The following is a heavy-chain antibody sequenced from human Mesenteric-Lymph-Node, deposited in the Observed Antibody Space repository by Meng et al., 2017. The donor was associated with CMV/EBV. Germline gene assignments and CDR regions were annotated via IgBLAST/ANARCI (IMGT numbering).Heavy chain of an antibody. CDR2: ISSSSSYI. D-gene: IGHD7-27*01. J-gene: IGHJ3*01. CDR1: GFTFSSYS. V-gene: IGHV3-21*01. CDR3: TRVSPLGSGAFDA. Sequence: GESLKISCAASGFTFSSYSMNWVRQAPGKGLEWVSSISSSSSYIYYADSVKGRFTISRDDAKNSLYLQMNSLRDGDTAVYYCTRVSPLGSGAFDAWGQGTLVTVSS.